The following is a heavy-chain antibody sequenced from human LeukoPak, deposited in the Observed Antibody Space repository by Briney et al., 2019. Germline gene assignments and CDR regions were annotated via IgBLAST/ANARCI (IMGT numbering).Heavy chain of an antibody. V-gene: IGHV5-51*01. J-gene: IGHJ4*02. Sequence: GESLKISCKGSGYSFTSYWIGWVRQMPGKGLEWMGIIYPGDSDTRYSPSFQGQVTISADKSISTVYLQWSSLKASDTAMYYCARHVDGSSWYSAYGYFDYWGQGTLVTVSS. CDR3: ARHVDGSSWYSAYGYFDY. CDR1: GYSFTSYW. D-gene: IGHD6-13*01. CDR2: IYPGDSDT.